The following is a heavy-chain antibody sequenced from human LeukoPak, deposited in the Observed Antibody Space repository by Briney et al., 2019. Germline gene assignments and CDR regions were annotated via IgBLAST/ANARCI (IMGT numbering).Heavy chain of an antibody. CDR2: IKVDGSEK. V-gene: IGHV3-7*01. D-gene: IGHD3/OR15-3a*01. Sequence: GGSLRLSCAVSGFTFSRYWMTGVRQAPGKGLEWVANIKVDGSEKYYVDAVKGRFTISRDNAKDSLYLQMNGLRAEDTAIYYCARAQWTAFDYYYYMDVWGKGTTVTVSS. J-gene: IGHJ6*03. CDR1: GFTFSRYW. CDR3: ARAQWTAFDYYYYMDV.